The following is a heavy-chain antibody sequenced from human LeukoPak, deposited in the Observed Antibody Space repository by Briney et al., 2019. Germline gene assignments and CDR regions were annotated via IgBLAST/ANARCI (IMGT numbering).Heavy chain of an antibody. J-gene: IGHJ4*02. Sequence: ASVKVSCKASGYTFTSYYMHWVRQAPGQGLEWMGIINPSGGSTSYAQKFQGRVTMTRNTSISTAYMELSSLRSEDTAVYYCARGPSTDSSSWSTNDFDYWGQGTLVTVSS. CDR3: ARGPSTDSSSWSTNDFDY. D-gene: IGHD6-13*01. CDR2: INPSGGST. CDR1: GYTFTSYY. V-gene: IGHV1-46*01.